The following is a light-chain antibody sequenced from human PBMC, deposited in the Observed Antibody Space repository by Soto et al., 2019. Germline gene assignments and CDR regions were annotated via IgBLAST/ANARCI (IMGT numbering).Light chain of an antibody. V-gene: IGKV3-15*01. CDR3: QQYNNWPRR. CDR1: QSVSNN. CDR2: GAS. J-gene: IGKJ1*01. Sequence: KVMTQSQPTMSVYPGKAAPRARGASQSVSNNLAWYQQKPGQAPRLLIYGASTRATGIPARFSGSGSGTEFTLTISCLQSEDFAVYYCQQYNNWPRRFGQGTKVDIK.